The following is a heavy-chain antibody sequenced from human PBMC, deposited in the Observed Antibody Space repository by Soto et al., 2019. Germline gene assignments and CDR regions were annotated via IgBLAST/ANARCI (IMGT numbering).Heavy chain of an antibody. Sequence: PGGSLRLSCAASGFTFSSYSMNWVRQAPGKGLEWVSYISSSSSTIYYADSVKGRFTISRDNAKNSLYLQMNSLRDEDTAVYYCARDSNILTPPYYYYGMDVWGQGTTVTVSS. CDR2: ISSSSSTI. J-gene: IGHJ6*02. CDR3: ARDSNILTPPYYYYGMDV. V-gene: IGHV3-48*02. D-gene: IGHD3-9*01. CDR1: GFTFSSYS.